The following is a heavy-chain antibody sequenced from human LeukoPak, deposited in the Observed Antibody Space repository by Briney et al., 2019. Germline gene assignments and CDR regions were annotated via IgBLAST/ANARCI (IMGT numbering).Heavy chain of an antibody. Sequence: ASVKISCKASGYTFISYYIHWVRQAPGPGLEWMGMINPSGGRTSYAQKFQGRVTMTRDMSTSTVYMELSSLRSEDTAVYYCAILGLYDSSGYYQSFDYWGQGTLVTVSS. CDR2: INPSGGRT. CDR1: GYTFISYY. J-gene: IGHJ4*02. D-gene: IGHD3-22*01. CDR3: AILGLYDSSGYYQSFDY. V-gene: IGHV1-46*01.